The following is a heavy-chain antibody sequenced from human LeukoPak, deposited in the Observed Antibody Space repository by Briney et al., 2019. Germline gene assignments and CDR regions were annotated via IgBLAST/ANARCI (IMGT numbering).Heavy chain of an antibody. CDR2: ISNNGGYT. Sequence: GGSLRLSCAASGFTFSSSAMSWVRQAPGKGLEWVSAISNNGGYTYYADSVQGRFTISRDNSKSTLCLQMDSLRAEDTAVYYCAKIPLNGGMDVWGQGTTVTVSS. D-gene: IGHD2-8*01. V-gene: IGHV3-23*01. J-gene: IGHJ6*02. CDR1: GFTFSSSA. CDR3: AKIPLNGGMDV.